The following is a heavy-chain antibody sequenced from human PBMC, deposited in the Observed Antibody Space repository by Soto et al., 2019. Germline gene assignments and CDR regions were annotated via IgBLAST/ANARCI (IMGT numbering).Heavy chain of an antibody. D-gene: IGHD5-18*01. J-gene: IGHJ6*02. V-gene: IGHV1-69*18. CDR3: ARCPQPPDTADPYAVDV. CDR1: GGTFSRSG. CDR2: IVTSVDTT. Sequence: QVQLVQSGTEVKKPGASVKVSCKASGGTFSRSGFHWVRQAPGQGLEWMGMIVTSVDTTNYAQKFQARVTISADQFTSTVYMELRSLRSDDTAVYYCARCPQPPDTADPYAVDVWGQGTRVIVSS.